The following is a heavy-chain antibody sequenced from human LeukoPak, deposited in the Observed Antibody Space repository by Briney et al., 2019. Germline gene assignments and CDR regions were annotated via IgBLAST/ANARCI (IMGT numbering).Heavy chain of an antibody. V-gene: IGHV4-31*03. D-gene: IGHD1-26*01. J-gene: IGHJ6*02. CDR3: ARDRLATGGMDV. CDR2: IYYSGST. CDR1: GGSISSGGYY. Sequence: SETPSLACTVSGGSISSGGYYWSWIRQYSGKGLEWIGYIYYSGSTHYNPSLKSRVTISVDKAKNQFSLKMRSVTAADTAVYYCARDRLATGGMDVWGQGTTVTVSS.